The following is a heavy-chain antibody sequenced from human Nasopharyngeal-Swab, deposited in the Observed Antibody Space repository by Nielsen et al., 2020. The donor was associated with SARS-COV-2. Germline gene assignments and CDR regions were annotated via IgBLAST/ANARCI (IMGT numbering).Heavy chain of an antibody. CDR2: ICGSDTNT. CDR3: AKGGGGSCFSSMDV. Sequence: VRQAPGKGLEWVSRICGSDTNTYYADYVKGRFTISRDNSQNTLYLQMNSLRAEDTAVYFCAKGGGGSCFSSMDVWGQGTTVTVSS. D-gene: IGHD2-15*01. V-gene: IGHV3-23*01. J-gene: IGHJ6*02.